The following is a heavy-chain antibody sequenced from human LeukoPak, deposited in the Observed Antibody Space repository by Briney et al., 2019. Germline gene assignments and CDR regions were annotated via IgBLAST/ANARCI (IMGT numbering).Heavy chain of an antibody. J-gene: IGHJ4*02. CDR2: ISWNSGSI. Sequence: GRSLRLSCAASGFTFDDYAMHWVRQAPGKGLEWVSGISWNSGSIGYADSVKGRFTISRDNAKNSLYLQMNSLRAEDTALYYCAKSTGAYYYDSSGLYYFDHWGQGTLVTVSS. D-gene: IGHD3-22*01. CDR3: AKSTGAYYYDSSGLYYFDH. V-gene: IGHV3-9*01. CDR1: GFTFDDYA.